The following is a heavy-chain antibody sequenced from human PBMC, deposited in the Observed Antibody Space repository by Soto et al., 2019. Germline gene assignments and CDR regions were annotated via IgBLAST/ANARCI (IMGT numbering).Heavy chain of an antibody. CDR1: GFTFSDYY. D-gene: IGHD3-10*01. CDR3: ARVRYNGSGSSINWFDP. Sequence: QVQLVESGGGLVKPGGSLRLSCAASGFTFSDYYMSWFRQAPGKGLEWVSYISSSGSTIYYADSVKGRFTISRDNAKNXXYLQMISLRAEDTAVYYCARVRYNGSGSSINWFDPWGQGTLVTVSS. CDR2: ISSSGSTI. V-gene: IGHV3-11*01. J-gene: IGHJ5*02.